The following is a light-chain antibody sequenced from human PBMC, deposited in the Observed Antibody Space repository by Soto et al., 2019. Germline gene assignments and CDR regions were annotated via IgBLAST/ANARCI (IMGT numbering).Light chain of an antibody. Sequence: EIVLTQSPDTLSLSPGERATLSCRASQSVSNNYLAWYQQKAGQAPRLLIYGASTRATGIPDRFSGSGSGTDFTLTISRLEPEDFAVYYCQQYGNSPPFTFGPGTKVDIK. J-gene: IGKJ3*01. CDR2: GAS. V-gene: IGKV3-20*01. CDR1: QSVSNNY. CDR3: QQYGNSPPFT.